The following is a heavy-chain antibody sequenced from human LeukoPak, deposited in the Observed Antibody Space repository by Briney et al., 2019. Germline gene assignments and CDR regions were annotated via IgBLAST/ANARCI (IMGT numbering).Heavy chain of an antibody. CDR2: ISSSSSYI. CDR1: GFTFSSYS. Sequence: RTGGSLRLSCAASGFTFSSYSMNWVRQAPGKGLEWVSSISSSSSYIYYADSVKGRFTISRDNAKNSLYLQMNSLRAEDTAVYYCARDPGAAGSYYFDYWGQGTLVTVSS. D-gene: IGHD6-13*01. J-gene: IGHJ4*02. V-gene: IGHV3-21*01. CDR3: ARDPGAAGSYYFDY.